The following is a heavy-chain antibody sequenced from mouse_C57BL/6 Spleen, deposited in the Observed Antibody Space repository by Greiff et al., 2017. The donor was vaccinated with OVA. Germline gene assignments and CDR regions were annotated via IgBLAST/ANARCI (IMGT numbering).Heavy chain of an antibody. J-gene: IGHJ4*01. Sequence: QVQLQQPGAELVKPGASVKLSCKASGYTFTSYWMTWVKQRPGQGLEWIGDIYPGSGSTNYNEKFKGKATLTADTSSSTAYMQLSSLTSEASAVYDCASYYGSSRRDMDYWGQGTSVTVSA. CDR1: GYTFTSYW. CDR2: IYPGSGST. CDR3: ASYYGSSRRDMDY. V-gene: IGHV1-55*01. D-gene: IGHD1-1*01.